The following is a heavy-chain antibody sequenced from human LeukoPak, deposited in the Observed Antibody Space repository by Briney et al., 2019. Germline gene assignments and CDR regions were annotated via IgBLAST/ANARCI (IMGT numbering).Heavy chain of an antibody. V-gene: IGHV4-4*02. CDR1: GGSISSSNW. Sequence: SETLSLTCAVSGGSISSSNWWSWIRQPPGKGLEWIGEIYHSGSTNYNPSLKSRVTISVDKPKNQFSLKMSSVTAADTAVYYCARIMGRGYCSSTSCRGDWFDPWGQGTLVTVSS. D-gene: IGHD2-2*01. CDR3: ARIMGRGYCSSTSCRGDWFDP. CDR2: IYHSGST. J-gene: IGHJ5*02.